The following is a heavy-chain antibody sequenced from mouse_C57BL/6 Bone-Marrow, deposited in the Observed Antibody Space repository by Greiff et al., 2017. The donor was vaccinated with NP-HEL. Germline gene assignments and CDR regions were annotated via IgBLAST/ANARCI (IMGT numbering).Heavy chain of an antibody. D-gene: IGHD2-4*01. J-gene: IGHJ2*01. V-gene: IGHV5-17*01. CDR1: GFTFSDYG. CDR2: ISSGSSTI. Sequence: EVKLMESGGGLVKPGGSLKLSCAASGFTFSDYGMHWVRQAPEKGLEWVAYISSGSSTIYYADTVKGRFTISRDNAKNTLFLQMTSLRSEDTAMYYCARYDYGLDYWGQGTTLTVSS. CDR3: ARYDYGLDY.